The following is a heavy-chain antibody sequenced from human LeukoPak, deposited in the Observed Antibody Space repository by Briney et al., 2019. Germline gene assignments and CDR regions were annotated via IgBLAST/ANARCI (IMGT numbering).Heavy chain of an antibody. J-gene: IGHJ5*02. V-gene: IGHV1-2*06. CDR2: INPNSGGT. CDR3: ARVPWGSGSYYLA. D-gene: IGHD3-10*01. CDR1: GYTFTGYY. Sequence: ASVKVSCKASGYTFTGYYMHWVRQAPGQGLEWMGRINPNSGGTNYAQKFQGRVTMTGDTSISTAYMELSRLRSDDTAVYYCARVPWGSGSYYLAWGQGTLVTVSS.